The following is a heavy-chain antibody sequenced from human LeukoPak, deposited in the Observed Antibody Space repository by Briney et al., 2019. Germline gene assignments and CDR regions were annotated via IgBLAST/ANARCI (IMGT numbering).Heavy chain of an antibody. V-gene: IGHV3-30*18. CDR3: AKDGAYYDSSGYYFDY. D-gene: IGHD3-22*01. J-gene: IGHJ4*02. Sequence: PGGSLRLSCAASGFTFSSYGMHWVRQAPGKGLEWVAVISYDGSNKNYADSVKGRFTISRDNSKNTLYLQMNSLRAEDTAVYYCAKDGAYYDSSGYYFDYWGQGTLVTVSS. CDR2: ISYDGSNK. CDR1: GFTFSSYG.